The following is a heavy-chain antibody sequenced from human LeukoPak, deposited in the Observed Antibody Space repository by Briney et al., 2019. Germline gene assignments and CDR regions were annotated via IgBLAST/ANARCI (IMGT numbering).Heavy chain of an antibody. CDR1: GYSISSGYY. V-gene: IGHV4-38-2*02. D-gene: IGHD1-26*01. J-gene: IGHJ4*02. CDR2: IYHSGST. CDR3: ARDSSGR. Sequence: SETLSLTCTVSGYSISSGYYWGWIRQPPGKGLEWIGSIYHSGSTYYNPSLKSRVTISVDTSKNQFSLKLSSVTAADTAVYYCARDSSGRWGQGTLVTVSS.